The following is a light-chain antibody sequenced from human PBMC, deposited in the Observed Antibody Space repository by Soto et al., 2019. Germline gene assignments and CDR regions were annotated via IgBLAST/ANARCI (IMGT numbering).Light chain of an antibody. CDR2: AAS. V-gene: IGKV1-39*01. CDR3: QQSYSSPQT. J-gene: IGKJ1*01. CDR1: QSINRF. Sequence: DIQMTQSPSSLSASGGDRISITCRAGQSINRFLNWYQQKPGKAPKLLIYAASSLQSGVPSRFSGSGFGTDFTLTISSLQPEDFATYYCQQSYSSPQTFGQGTKVEIK.